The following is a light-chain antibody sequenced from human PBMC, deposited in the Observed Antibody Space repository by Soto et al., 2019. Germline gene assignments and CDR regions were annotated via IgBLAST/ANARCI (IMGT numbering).Light chain of an antibody. Sequence: ERVTLSCRASQSINSTSLIWFHLKRGLAPRLLICGASSRATSIPARFSGSGSGADFTLTLSSLQPEDFAVYYCQRSGGSVSFGGGTKVE. CDR1: QSINSTS. J-gene: IGKJ4*01. CDR2: GAS. V-gene: IGKV3D-7*01. CDR3: QRSGGSVS.